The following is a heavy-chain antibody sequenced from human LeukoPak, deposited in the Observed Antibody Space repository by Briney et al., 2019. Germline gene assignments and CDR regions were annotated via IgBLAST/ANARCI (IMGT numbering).Heavy chain of an antibody. V-gene: IGHV3-30-3*01. J-gene: IGHJ4*02. Sequence: GRSLRLSCAASGFTFSSYAMHWVRQAPGKGLEWVAVISYDGSNKYYADSVKGRFTISRDNSKNTLYLQMNSLRAEDTAVYYCARDSRYCSSTSCYSMDYWGQGTLVTVSS. D-gene: IGHD2-2*01. CDR2: ISYDGSNK. CDR1: GFTFSSYA. CDR3: ARDSRYCSSTSCYSMDY.